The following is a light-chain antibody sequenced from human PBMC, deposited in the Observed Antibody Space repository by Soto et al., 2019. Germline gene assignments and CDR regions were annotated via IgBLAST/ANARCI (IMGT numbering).Light chain of an antibody. Sequence: EIVMTQSPATLSVSPGERATLSCRASQSISSNLAWYQQKPGQAPRLLIFDASTRATGIPARFSGSGSGTEFTLTIRSLQSEDFAVYYCQHYNTYPWTFGQGTKVEIK. V-gene: IGKV3-15*01. CDR3: QHYNTYPWT. CDR2: DAS. J-gene: IGKJ1*01. CDR1: QSISSN.